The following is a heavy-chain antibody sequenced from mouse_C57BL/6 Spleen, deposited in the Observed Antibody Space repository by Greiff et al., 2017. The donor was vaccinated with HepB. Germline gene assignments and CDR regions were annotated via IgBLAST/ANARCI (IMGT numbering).Heavy chain of an antibody. CDR2: ISDGGSYT. J-gene: IGHJ2*01. Sequence: EVQLVESGGGLVKPGGSLKLSCAASGFTFSSYAMSWVRQTPEKRLEWVATISDGGSYTYYPDNVKGRFTISRDNAKNNLYLQMSHLKSEDTAMYYCARDRRRDFDYWGQGTTLTVSS. V-gene: IGHV5-4*01. CDR3: ARDRRRDFDY. CDR1: GFTFSSYA.